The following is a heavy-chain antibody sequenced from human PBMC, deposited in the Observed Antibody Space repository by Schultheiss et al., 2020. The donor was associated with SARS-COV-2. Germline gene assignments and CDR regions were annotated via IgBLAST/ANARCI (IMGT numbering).Heavy chain of an antibody. V-gene: IGHV3-23*01. D-gene: IGHD6-19*01. Sequence: GGSLRLSCAASGFTFDDYGMSWVRQAPGKGLEWVSAISGSGGSTYYADSVKGRFTISRDNSKNTLYLQMNSLRAEDTAVYYCAKSAGIAVATDYWGQGTLVTVSS. CDR2: ISGSGGST. J-gene: IGHJ4*02. CDR3: AKSAGIAVATDY. CDR1: GFTFDDYG.